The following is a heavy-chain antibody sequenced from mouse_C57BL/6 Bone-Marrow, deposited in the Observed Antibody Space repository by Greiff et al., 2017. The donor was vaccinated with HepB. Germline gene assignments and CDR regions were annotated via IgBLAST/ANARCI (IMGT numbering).Heavy chain of an antibody. CDR1: GFTFSDYY. CDR3: ARGTGSWFAY. V-gene: IGHV5-12*01. Sequence: EVNVVESGGGLVQPGGSLKLSCAASGFTFSDYYMYWVRQTPEKRLEWVAYISNGGGSTYYPDTVKGRFTISRDNAKNTLYLQMSRLKSEDTAMYYCARGTGSWFAYWGQGTLVTVSA. CDR2: ISNGGGST. J-gene: IGHJ3*01. D-gene: IGHD4-1*01.